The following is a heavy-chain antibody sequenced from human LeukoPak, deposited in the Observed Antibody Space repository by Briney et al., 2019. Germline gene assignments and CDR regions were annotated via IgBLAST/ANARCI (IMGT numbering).Heavy chain of an antibody. CDR2: IKQEGSEK. J-gene: IGHJ4*02. V-gene: IGHV3-7*01. CDR1: GFTFRSHW. Sequence: GGSLRPSCAASGFTFRSHWMSWVRQPPGDELEWVASIKQEGSEKYYVDSVRGRFTVSRDNAKNSLYLQMNSLRAEDTAVYYCAKLMGDRTIYDSWGQGTLVTVSS. D-gene: IGHD1-26*01. CDR3: AKLMGDRTIYDS.